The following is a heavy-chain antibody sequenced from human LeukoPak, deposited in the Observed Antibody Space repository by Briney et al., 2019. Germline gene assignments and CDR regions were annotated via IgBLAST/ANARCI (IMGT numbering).Heavy chain of an antibody. J-gene: IGHJ4*02. V-gene: IGHV1-18*01. CDR1: GYTFTSYG. D-gene: IGHD5-24*01. CDR2: ISAYNGNT. Sequence: ASVKVSCKASGYTFTSYGISWVRQAPGQGLEWMGWISAYNGNTNYAQKLQGRVTMTTDTSTGTAYMELRSLRSDDTAVYYCARNGDGYNSDYFDYWGQGTLVTVSS. CDR3: ARNGDGYNSDYFDY.